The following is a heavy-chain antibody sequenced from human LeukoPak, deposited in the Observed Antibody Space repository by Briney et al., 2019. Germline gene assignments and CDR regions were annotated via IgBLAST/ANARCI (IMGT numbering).Heavy chain of an antibody. D-gene: IGHD3/OR15-3a*01. CDR1: GFTFSNYG. CDR2: IRYDGSKK. CDR3: ARDSGFSGTQRGEY. J-gene: IGHJ4*02. Sequence: GGSLRLSCAASGFTFSNYGMHWVRRAPGKALEWVTFIRYDGSKKYYADSVKGRFTLSRDNSKNTLYLQMNSLRAEDTAVYYCARDSGFSGTQRGEYWGQGTLVTVSS. V-gene: IGHV3-30*02.